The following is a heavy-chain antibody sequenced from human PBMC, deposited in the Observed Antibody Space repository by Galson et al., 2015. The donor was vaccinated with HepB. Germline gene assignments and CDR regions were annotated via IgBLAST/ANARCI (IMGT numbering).Heavy chain of an antibody. CDR1: GASITSGDYY. CDR3: ARLTTVVTNTFDY. CDR2: ISNSGST. Sequence: TLSLTCTVSGASITSGDYYWSWIRQPPGKGLEWIGYISNSGSTYYSPALKTRVTISADTNKKQFFLKLSSVTAADTAVYFCARLTTVVTNTFDYWGQGSLVTVSS. V-gene: IGHV4-30-4*01. J-gene: IGHJ4*02. D-gene: IGHD4-23*01.